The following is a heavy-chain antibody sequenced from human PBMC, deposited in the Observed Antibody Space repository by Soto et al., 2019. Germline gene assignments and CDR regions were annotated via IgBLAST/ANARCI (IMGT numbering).Heavy chain of an antibody. CDR2: IYYSGST. CDR3: ARGLAYCGGDCYSGFDY. Sequence: SETLSLTCTVSGGSISSYYWSWIRQPPGKGLEWIGYIYYSGSTNYNPSLKSRVTISVDTSKNQFSLKLSSVTAAGTAVYYCARGLAYCGGDCYSGFDYWGQGTLVTVSS. J-gene: IGHJ4*02. CDR1: GGSISSYY. D-gene: IGHD2-21*02. V-gene: IGHV4-59*01.